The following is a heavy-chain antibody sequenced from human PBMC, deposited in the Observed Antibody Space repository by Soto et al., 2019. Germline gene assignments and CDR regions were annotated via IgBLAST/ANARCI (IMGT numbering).Heavy chain of an antibody. D-gene: IGHD3-3*01. CDR1: GGTFSSYA. V-gene: IGHV1-69*06. CDR3: ARDMEGDDFWSGNWFDP. Sequence: SVKVSCKASGGTFSSYAISWVRQAPGQGLEWMGGIIPIFGTANYAQKFQGRVTITADKSTSTAYMELSSLRSEDTAVYYCARDMEGDDFWSGNWFDPWGQGTLVTVSS. J-gene: IGHJ5*02. CDR2: IIPIFGTA.